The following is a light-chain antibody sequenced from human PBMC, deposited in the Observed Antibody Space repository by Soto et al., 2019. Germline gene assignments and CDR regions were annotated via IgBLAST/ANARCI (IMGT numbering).Light chain of an antibody. J-gene: IGKJ4*01. CDR2: AAS. Sequence: DIQMTQSPSSLSASVGDRVTVTCRASQGISSWLAWYQKKPGKAPKLLIYAASSLQSGVPSRFSGSGSGTDFTLTISSLQPEDFATYYCQQANSFPLTFGGGAKV. CDR1: QGISSW. CDR3: QQANSFPLT. V-gene: IGKV1-12*01.